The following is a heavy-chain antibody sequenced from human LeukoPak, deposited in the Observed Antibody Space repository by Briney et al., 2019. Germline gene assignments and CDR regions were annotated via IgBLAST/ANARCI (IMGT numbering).Heavy chain of an antibody. CDR3: ARLEMATISFDY. V-gene: IGHV3-11*01. D-gene: IGHD5-24*01. J-gene: IGHJ4*02. CDR1: GFTFSDYY. Sequence: GGSLRLSCAASGFTFSDYYMSWIRQAPGKGLEWVSYISSSGSTIYYADSVEGRFTISRDNAKNSLYLQMNSLRAEDTAVYYCARLEMATISFDYWGQGTLVTVSS. CDR2: ISSSGSTI.